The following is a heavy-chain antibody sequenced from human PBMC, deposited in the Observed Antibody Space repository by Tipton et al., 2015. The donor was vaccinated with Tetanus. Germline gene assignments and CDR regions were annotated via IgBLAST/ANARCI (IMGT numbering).Heavy chain of an antibody. CDR3: ARWGFGDGYNLDY. D-gene: IGHD5-24*01. CDR1: GFTFSSYA. V-gene: IGHV3-30-3*01. Sequence: SLRLSCAASGFTFSSYAMHWVRQAPGKGLEWVAVISYDGSNKYYADSVKGRFTISRDNSKNTLYLQMSSLRAEDTAVYYCARWGFGDGYNLDYWGQGTLVTVSS. J-gene: IGHJ4*02. CDR2: ISYDGSNK.